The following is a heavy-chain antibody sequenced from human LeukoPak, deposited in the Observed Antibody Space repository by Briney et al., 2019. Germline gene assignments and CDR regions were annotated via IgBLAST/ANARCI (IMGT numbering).Heavy chain of an antibody. CDR3: AKEGYCSGGSCYGVDY. J-gene: IGHJ4*02. D-gene: IGHD2-15*01. V-gene: IGHV3-30*18. Sequence: GWSLRLSCAASGFTFSSYVMHWVRQAPDKVLEWVAVISYDGSNKYYADSVKGRFTISRDNSKNTLYLQMNSLRAEDTAVYYCAKEGYCSGGSCYGVDYWGQGALVTVSS. CDR2: ISYDGSNK. CDR1: GFTFSSYV.